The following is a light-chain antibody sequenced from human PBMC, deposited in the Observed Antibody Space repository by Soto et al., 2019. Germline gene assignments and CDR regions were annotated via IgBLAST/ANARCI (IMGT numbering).Light chain of an antibody. CDR1: QTIGTY. V-gene: IGKV1-39*01. CDR3: QQRFTAPFT. J-gene: IGKJ3*01. CDR2: VAS. Sequence: DIQMTQSPSSLSASVGDRVTITCRASQTIGTYLNWYQQTPGKAPKLLIYVASSLQSGVPSRFSGRGSGTDFTRTISSLPPEDFATYYCQQRFTAPFTFGPGTKLDIK.